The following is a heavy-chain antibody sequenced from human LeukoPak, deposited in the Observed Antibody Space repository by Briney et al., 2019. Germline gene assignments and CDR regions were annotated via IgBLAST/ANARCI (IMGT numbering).Heavy chain of an antibody. CDR1: GFTFSSFG. J-gene: IGHJ5*02. CDR2: ISSSSSYI. Sequence: GGSLRLSCTVSGFTFSSFGMSWVRQAPGKGLEWVSLISSSSSYIYYADSVKVRFTISRDNAKNSLYLQMKSLRAEDTAVYYCARGEERTSGWDNWFDPWGQGTLVTVSS. CDR3: ARGEERTSGWDNWFDP. V-gene: IGHV3-21*01. D-gene: IGHD6-19*01.